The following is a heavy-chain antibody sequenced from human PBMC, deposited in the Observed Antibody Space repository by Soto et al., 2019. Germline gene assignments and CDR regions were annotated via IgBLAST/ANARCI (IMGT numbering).Heavy chain of an antibody. CDR3: ARDLIPIVGATTCDY. CDR1: GYTFTSYS. D-gene: IGHD1-26*01. Sequence: ASVKVSCKASGYTFTSYSMHWVRQAPGQGLEWMGIIIPSGGSTSYAQKFQGRVTMTTDTSTSTAYMELSSLRSDDTAVYYCARDLIPIVGATTCDYWGQGTLVTVSS. J-gene: IGHJ4*02. V-gene: IGHV1-46*01. CDR2: IIPSGGST.